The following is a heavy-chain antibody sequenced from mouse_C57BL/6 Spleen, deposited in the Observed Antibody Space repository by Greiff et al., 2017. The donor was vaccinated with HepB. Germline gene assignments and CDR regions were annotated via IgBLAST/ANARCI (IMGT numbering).Heavy chain of an antibody. CDR3: TTIYYPIDY. CDR2: IDPETGGT. Sequence: VQRVESGAELVRPGASVTLSCKASGYTFTDYEMHWVKQTPVHGLEWIGAIDPETGGTAYNQKFKGKAILTADKSSSTAYMELRSLTSEDSAVYYCTTIYYPIDYWGQGTSVTVSS. V-gene: IGHV1-15*01. J-gene: IGHJ4*01. CDR1: GYTFTDYE.